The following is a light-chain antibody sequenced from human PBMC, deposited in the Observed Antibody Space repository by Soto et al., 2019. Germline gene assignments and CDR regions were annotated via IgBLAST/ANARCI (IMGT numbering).Light chain of an antibody. J-gene: IGKJ5*01. CDR1: QSLTNSF. CDR2: DTS. V-gene: IGKV3-20*01. Sequence: EFVLTQSPGTLSLSPGERATLYCRASQSLTNSFIAWYQQRPGQAPRLLIYDTSSRASGIPDRFSGSGSGTDFTLTISRLETEDFAVFYCQQYSTSEIIFGQGTRLE. CDR3: QQYSTSEII.